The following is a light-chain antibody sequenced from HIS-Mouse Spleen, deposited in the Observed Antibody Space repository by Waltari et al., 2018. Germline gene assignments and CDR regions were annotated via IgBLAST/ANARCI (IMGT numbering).Light chain of an antibody. V-gene: IGLV2-23*01. CDR3: CSYAGSSTVV. CDR2: EGS. J-gene: IGLJ2*01. CDR1: SSDVGSYIL. Sequence: QSALTQPASVSGSPGQSITISCTGTSSDVGSYILVSWYQQHPGKAPKLMIYEGSKRPSGVSNRFSGSKSGNTASLTISGLQAEDEADYYCCSYAGSSTVVFGGGTKLTVL.